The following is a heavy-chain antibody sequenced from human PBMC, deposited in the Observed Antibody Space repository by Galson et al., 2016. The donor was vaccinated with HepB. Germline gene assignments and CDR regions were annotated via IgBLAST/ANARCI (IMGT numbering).Heavy chain of an antibody. J-gene: IGHJ6*03. Sequence: SLRLSCAASGFTVSSYYMSWVRQAPGKGLEWVSVIFYGGTTYYADSVEGRFTISRDDSMNTLYLQMHSLTAEDTAVYFCARTSYRECTGTRCVNFRYYYYYMDVWGKGTTVTVSS. CDR3: ARTSYRECTGTRCVNFRYYYYYMDV. CDR1: GFTVSSYY. CDR2: IFYGGTT. V-gene: IGHV3-53*01. D-gene: IGHD2-2*01.